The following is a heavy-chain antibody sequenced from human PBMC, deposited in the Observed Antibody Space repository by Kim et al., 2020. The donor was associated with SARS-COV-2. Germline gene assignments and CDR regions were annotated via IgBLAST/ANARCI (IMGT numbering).Heavy chain of an antibody. J-gene: IGHJ3*02. CDR3: AKVRVANTIRDAVDI. Sequence: GGSLRLSCAASGFTFGSYAMSWVRQAPGKGLEWVSTISGSGGNTYYADSVKGRFTISRDNSKNTLYLHMNSLRAEDTALFYCAKVRVANTIRDAVDIWGQGTMVTVSS. CDR2: ISGSGGNT. D-gene: IGHD3-22*01. CDR1: GFTFGSYA. V-gene: IGHV3-23*01.